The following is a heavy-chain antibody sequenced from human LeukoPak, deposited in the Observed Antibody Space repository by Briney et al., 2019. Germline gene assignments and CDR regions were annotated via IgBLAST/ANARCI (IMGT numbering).Heavy chain of an antibody. D-gene: IGHD3-3*01. CDR2: IYYSGST. V-gene: IGHV4-59*01. J-gene: IGHJ2*01. Sequence: SETLSLTCTVSGDSISSYYWSWIRQPPGKGLEWIGYIYYSGSTNYNPSLKSRVTISVDTSKNQFSLKLSSVTAADTAVYYCARDGFLEWNERYFDLWGRGTLVTVSS. CDR3: ARDGFLEWNERYFDL. CDR1: GDSISSYY.